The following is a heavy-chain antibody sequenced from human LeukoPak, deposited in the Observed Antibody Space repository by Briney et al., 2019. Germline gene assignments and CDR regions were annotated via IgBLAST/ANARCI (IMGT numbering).Heavy chain of an antibody. V-gene: IGHV3-30-3*01. Sequence: PGGSLRLSCAASGFTFSSYAMHWVRQAPGKGLEWVAVISYDGSNKYYADSVKGRFTISRDNAKNSLYLQMNSLRAEDTAVYYCARTGDYYWYFDLWGRGTLVTVSS. D-gene: IGHD7-27*01. CDR2: ISYDGSNK. J-gene: IGHJ2*01. CDR3: ARTGDYYWYFDL. CDR1: GFTFSSYA.